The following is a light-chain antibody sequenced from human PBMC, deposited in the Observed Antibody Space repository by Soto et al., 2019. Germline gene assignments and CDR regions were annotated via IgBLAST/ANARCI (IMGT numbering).Light chain of an antibody. CDR1: NIGIKS. Sequence: SYELTQPPSVSVAPGQTARIPCGGNNIGIKSVHWFQQKPGQAPMLVLYDDNARPSGIPERFSGSNSRNTAALTISRVEDGDEADYFCQVWDSSSNYVVFGGGTKVTVL. V-gene: IGLV3-21*02. CDR3: QVWDSSSNYVV. CDR2: DDN. J-gene: IGLJ3*02.